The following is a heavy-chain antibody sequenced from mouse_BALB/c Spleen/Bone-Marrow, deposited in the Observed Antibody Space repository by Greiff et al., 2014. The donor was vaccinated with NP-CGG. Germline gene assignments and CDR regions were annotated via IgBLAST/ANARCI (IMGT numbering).Heavy chain of an antibody. Sequence: QVQLKQSGAELVRPGSSVKISCKTSGYAFSFYWMNWVKQRPGQGLEWIGQIYPGDGDTNYNGKFKGKATLTADTSSGTAYMQHSSLTSEDSAVYFCARAGLSTDYWGQGTSLTVSS. CDR1: GYAFSFYW. CDR3: ARAGLSTDY. D-gene: IGHD1-1*01. V-gene: IGHV1-80*01. J-gene: IGHJ2*02. CDR2: IYPGDGDT.